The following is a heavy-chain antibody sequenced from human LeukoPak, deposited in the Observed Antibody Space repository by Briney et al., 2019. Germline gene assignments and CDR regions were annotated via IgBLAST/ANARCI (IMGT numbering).Heavy chain of an antibody. Sequence: GGSLRLSCEVSGFSFSSYWMTWVRQAPGKGLEWVANINQHGSETYYVDSVRGRFIISRDNAKNSLFLQMDSVTGEDTAVYYCSRGGLYRYSGTSGDYWGQGTLVTVSS. V-gene: IGHV3-7*01. D-gene: IGHD1-26*01. J-gene: IGHJ4*02. CDR1: GFSFSSYW. CDR2: INQHGSET. CDR3: SRGGLYRYSGTSGDY.